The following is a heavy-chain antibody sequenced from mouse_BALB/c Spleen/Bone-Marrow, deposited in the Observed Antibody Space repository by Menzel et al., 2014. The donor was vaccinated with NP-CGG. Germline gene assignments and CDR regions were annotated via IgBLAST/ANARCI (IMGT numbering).Heavy chain of an antibody. CDR3: ARYDYGVSFDY. D-gene: IGHD2-4*01. V-gene: IGHV14-3*02. CDR1: GFNIKDTY. CDR2: IDPANGNT. Sequence: AQLKQSGAEVVKPGASVKLSCTASGFNIKDTYMHWVKQRPEQGLEWIGRIDPANGNTKYDPKFQGKTTITADTSSNTAYLQRSSLTSEDTAVYYCARYDYGVSFDYWGQGTTLTDSS. J-gene: IGHJ2*01.